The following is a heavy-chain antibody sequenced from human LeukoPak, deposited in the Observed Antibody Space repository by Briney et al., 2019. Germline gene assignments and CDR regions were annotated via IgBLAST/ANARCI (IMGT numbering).Heavy chain of an antibody. CDR3: ARGQQWLEAFDY. J-gene: IGHJ4*02. CDR1: GYTFTGYH. V-gene: IGHV1-2*02. CDR2: INPNSGDT. D-gene: IGHD6-19*01. Sequence: ASVKVSCKASGYTFTGYHIHWVRQAPGQGLEWMGWINPNSGDTNYAQMFQGRVTMTRDTSINTAYMELSRLRSDDTAVYYCARGQQWLEAFDYWGLGTLVTVSS.